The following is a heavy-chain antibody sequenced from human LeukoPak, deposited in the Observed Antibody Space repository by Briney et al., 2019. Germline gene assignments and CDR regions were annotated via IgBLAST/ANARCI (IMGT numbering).Heavy chain of an antibody. D-gene: IGHD3-10*01. CDR2: IIPIFGTA. CDR3: ARESITMVRGVIHRGVDH. V-gene: IGHV1-69*06. J-gene: IGHJ4*02. Sequence: SVKVSCKASGGTFSSYAISWVRQAPGQGLEWMGGIIPIFGTANYAQKFQGRVTITADKSTSTAYMELSSLRSEDTAVYYCARESITMVRGVIHRGVDHWGQGTLVTVSS. CDR1: GGTFSSYA.